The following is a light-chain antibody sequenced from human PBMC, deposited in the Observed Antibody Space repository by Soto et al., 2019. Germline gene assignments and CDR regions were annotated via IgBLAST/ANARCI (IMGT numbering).Light chain of an antibody. V-gene: IGKV3-11*01. CDR2: DAS. Sequence: EIVLTQSPATLSLSTGERATLSCRASQSVSSYLAWYQQKPGQAPRLLIYDASNWATGIPARFSGSGSGTDFTLTISSLEPEDFAVYYCQQRSNWPITFGPGTKVDIK. CDR3: QQRSNWPIT. J-gene: IGKJ3*01. CDR1: QSVSSY.